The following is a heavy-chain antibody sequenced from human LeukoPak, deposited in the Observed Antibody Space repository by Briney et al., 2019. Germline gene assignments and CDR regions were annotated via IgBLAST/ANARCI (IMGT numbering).Heavy chain of an antibody. V-gene: IGHV3-21*01. CDR3: ARDQGVHCSGGGCTGFDI. CDR1: GFTFSSYS. CDR2: ISSSSSYI. D-gene: IGHD2-15*01. Sequence: GGSLRLSCAASGFTFSSYSMHWVRQAPGKGLEWVSSISSSSSYIYYSDSVKGRITISRGNAKNSLYLQMNSLRAEDTAVYYCARDQGVHCSGGGCTGFDIWGQGTMVTVSS. J-gene: IGHJ3*02.